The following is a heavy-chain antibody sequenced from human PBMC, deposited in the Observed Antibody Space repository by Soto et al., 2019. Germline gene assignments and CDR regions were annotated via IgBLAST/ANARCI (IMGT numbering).Heavy chain of an antibody. CDR2: ISSSSSYI. Sequence: GGSLRLSCAASVFTFSSYSMNWVRQAPGKGLEWVSSISSSSSYIYYADSVKGRFTISRDNAKNSLYLQMNSLRAEDTAVYYCARDRSSSWYGNAFDIWGQGTMVTVSS. V-gene: IGHV3-21*01. J-gene: IGHJ3*02. CDR3: ARDRSSSWYGNAFDI. CDR1: VFTFSSYS. D-gene: IGHD6-13*01.